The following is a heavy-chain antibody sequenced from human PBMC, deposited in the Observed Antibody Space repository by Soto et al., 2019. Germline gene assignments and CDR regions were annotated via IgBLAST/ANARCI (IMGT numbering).Heavy chain of an antibody. CDR1: GYSFTSYG. CDR3: ARDGSGWSN. D-gene: IGHD6-19*01. CDR2: ISGYNGNT. J-gene: IGHJ4*02. V-gene: IGHV1-18*01. Sequence: QVQLVQSGAEVKKPGASVKVSCKASGYSFTSYGINWVRQAPGQGLEWMGWISGYNGNTDYAQKFQGRVTMTTDTSTSTVHMELRRLRSGATAIYYCARDGSGWSNWGQGTLVTVSS.